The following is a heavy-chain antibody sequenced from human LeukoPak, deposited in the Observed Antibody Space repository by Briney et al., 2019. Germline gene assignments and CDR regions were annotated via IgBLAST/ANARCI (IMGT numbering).Heavy chain of an antibody. CDR2: ISYDGSNK. V-gene: IGHV3-30*04. Sequence: PGGSLRLSCAAPGFTFSSYAMHWVRQAPGKGLEWVAVISYDGSNKYYADSVKGRFTISRDDSKNTLYLQMNSLRAEDTAVYYCARDKGSSGYYNFDYWGQGTLITVSS. J-gene: IGHJ4*02. CDR1: GFTFSSYA. D-gene: IGHD3-22*01. CDR3: ARDKGSSGYYNFDY.